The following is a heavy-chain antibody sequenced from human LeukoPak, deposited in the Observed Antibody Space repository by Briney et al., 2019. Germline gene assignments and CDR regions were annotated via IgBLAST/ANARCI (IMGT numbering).Heavy chain of an antibody. CDR1: GFTFSSYG. V-gene: IGHV3-30*18. Sequence: GGSLRLSCAASGFTFSSYGMHWVRQAPGKGLEWVAVISYDGSNKYYADSVKGRFTISRDNSKNTLYLQMNSLRAEDTAVYYCAKDGSGSLYYFDYWGQGTLVTVSS. CDR3: AKDGSGSLYYFDY. D-gene: IGHD3-10*01. J-gene: IGHJ4*02. CDR2: ISYDGSNK.